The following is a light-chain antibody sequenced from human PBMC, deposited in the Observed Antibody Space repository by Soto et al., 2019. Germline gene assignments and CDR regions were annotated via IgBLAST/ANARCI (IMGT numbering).Light chain of an antibody. V-gene: IGKV3-20*01. J-gene: IGKJ1*01. CDR1: QSVSSN. Sequence: EIVMTQSPATLSVSPGERATLSCRASQSVSSNLAWYQQKPGQAPRLLIDGASGRATGIPDRFSGSGSGTDFTLTITRLEPEDFAMYYCQRYDSLRTFGQGTKVDVK. CDR2: GAS. CDR3: QRYDSLRT.